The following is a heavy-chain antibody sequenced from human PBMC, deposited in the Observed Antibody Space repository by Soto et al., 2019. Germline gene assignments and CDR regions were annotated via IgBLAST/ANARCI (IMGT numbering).Heavy chain of an antibody. D-gene: IGHD3-3*01. CDR3: ARDRSIYDFWSGYYPGGIDY. Sequence: GGSLRLSCAASGFTFSSYSMNWVRQAPGKGLEWVSSISSSSSYIYYADSVKGRFTISRDNAKNSLYLQMNSLRAEDTAVYYCARDRSIYDFWSGYYPGGIDYWGQGTLVTVSS. V-gene: IGHV3-21*01. J-gene: IGHJ4*02. CDR2: ISSSSSYI. CDR1: GFTFSSYS.